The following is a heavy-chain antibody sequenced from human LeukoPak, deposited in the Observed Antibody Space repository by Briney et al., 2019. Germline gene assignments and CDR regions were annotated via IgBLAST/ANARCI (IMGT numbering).Heavy chain of an antibody. CDR1: GFTFSDYY. CDR2: ISSSSSYT. Sequence: GGSLRLSCAASGFTFSDYYMSWIRQAPGKGLEWVSYISSSSSYTNYADSVKGRFTISRDNAKNSLYLQMNRLRAEDTAVYYCARVALDYDILTGYYIPVFDYWGQGTLVTVSS. J-gene: IGHJ4*02. CDR3: ARVALDYDILTGYYIPVFDY. D-gene: IGHD3-9*01. V-gene: IGHV3-11*06.